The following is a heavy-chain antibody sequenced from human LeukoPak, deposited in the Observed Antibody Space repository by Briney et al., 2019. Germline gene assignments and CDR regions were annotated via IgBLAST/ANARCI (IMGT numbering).Heavy chain of an antibody. CDR3: ARRGRDSSGYAYGYDY. V-gene: IGHV4-30-2*01. Sequence: SETLSLTCTVSGGSISSGGYYWSWIRQPPGKGLEWIGYIYHSGSTYYNPSLKSRVTISVDRSKNQFSLKLSSVTAADTAVYYCARRGRDSSGYAYGYDYWGQGTLVTVSS. J-gene: IGHJ4*02. CDR2: IYHSGST. CDR1: GGSISSGGYY. D-gene: IGHD3-22*01.